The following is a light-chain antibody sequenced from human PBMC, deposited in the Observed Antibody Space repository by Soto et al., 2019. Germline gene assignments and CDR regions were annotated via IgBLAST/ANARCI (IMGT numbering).Light chain of an antibody. Sequence: DIQMTQSPSTLSASVGDRVTITCRASQSINNWLAWYQQKPGKAPKLLLYEASGLESGVPSRFSGSGSGTDFTLTVISLQPNDFATYYCQHYNSYSPAFGQGTKVDIK. J-gene: IGKJ1*01. CDR3: QHYNSYSPA. CDR2: EAS. CDR1: QSINNW. V-gene: IGKV1-5*03.